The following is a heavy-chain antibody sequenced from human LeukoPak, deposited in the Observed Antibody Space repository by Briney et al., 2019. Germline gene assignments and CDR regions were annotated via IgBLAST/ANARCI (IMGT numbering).Heavy chain of an antibody. J-gene: IGHJ5*02. CDR1: GCSISSYY. V-gene: IGHV4-59*01. CDR3: ARVIRYCSGGSCYAPAFDP. CDR2: INYSGST. Sequence: SETLSLTCTVSGCSISSYYWSWIRQPPGKGLEWIGYINYSGSTNYNPSLKSRVTISVDTSKNQFSLKLSSVTDADTAVYYCARVIRYCSGGSCYAPAFDPWGQGTLVTVSS. D-gene: IGHD2-15*01.